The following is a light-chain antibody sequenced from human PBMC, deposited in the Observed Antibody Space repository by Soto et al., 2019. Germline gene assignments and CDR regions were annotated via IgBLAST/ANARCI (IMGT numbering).Light chain of an antibody. V-gene: IGKV3-20*01. Sequence: EVVLTQSPGTLSLSPGDAATLSCRASQSISSGYLAWYQQKSGQAPRLLIYGTSSRASEISDRFSGSGSGTDFNLTISSLEPEDFAMYYCQQYARSPWTFGQGTQLEIK. J-gene: IGKJ1*01. CDR3: QQYARSPWT. CDR2: GTS. CDR1: QSISSGY.